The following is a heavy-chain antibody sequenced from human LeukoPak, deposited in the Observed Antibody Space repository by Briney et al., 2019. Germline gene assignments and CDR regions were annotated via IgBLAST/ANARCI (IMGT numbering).Heavy chain of an antibody. Sequence: ASVKVSCKASGGTFSSYATSWVRQAPGQGLEWMGRIIPIFGTANYAQKFQGRVTITTDESTSTAYMELSSLRSEDTAVYYCARGVSENYYDSSGYYGNWFDPWGQGTLVTVSS. V-gene: IGHV1-69*05. J-gene: IGHJ5*02. CDR3: ARGVSENYYDSSGYYGNWFDP. D-gene: IGHD3-22*01. CDR1: GGTFSSYA. CDR2: IIPIFGTA.